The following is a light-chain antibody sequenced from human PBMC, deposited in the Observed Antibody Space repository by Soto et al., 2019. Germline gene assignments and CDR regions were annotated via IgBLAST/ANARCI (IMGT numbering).Light chain of an antibody. V-gene: IGKV3-11*01. J-gene: IGKJ2*01. Sequence: EVVLTQSPATLSLSPGERATLSCWASQSVGSYLAWYQQRLGQAPRLLIYDASNRATGIPARFSGSGSGTDFTLTISSLEPEAFALYYCQQRSDWHSFGQGTKLEIK. CDR2: DAS. CDR3: QQRSDWHS. CDR1: QSVGSY.